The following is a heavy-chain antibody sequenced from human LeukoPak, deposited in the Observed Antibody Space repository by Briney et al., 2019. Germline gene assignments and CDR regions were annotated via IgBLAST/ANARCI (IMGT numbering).Heavy chain of an antibody. J-gene: IGHJ3*02. CDR2: IIPIFGIA. CDR1: GGTFSSYA. Sequence: ASVKVSCRASGGTFSSYAISWVRQAPGQGLEWMGRIIPIFGIANYAQKFQGRVTITADKSTSTAYMELSSLRSEDTAVYYCARSGRSSLEVAFDIWGQGTMVTVSS. D-gene: IGHD3-10*01. CDR3: ARSGRSSLEVAFDI. V-gene: IGHV1-69*04.